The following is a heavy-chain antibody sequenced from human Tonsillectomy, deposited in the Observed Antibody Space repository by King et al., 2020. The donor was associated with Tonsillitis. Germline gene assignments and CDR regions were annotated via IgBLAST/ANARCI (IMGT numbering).Heavy chain of an antibody. D-gene: IGHD6-19*01. J-gene: IGHJ4*02. CDR2: IIPVVGAA. V-gene: IGHV1-69*06. CDR1: GGPFTSHA. Sequence: VQLVESGAEVKKPGSSVKVSCQASGGPFTSHAISWVRQAPGQGLAWMGRIIPVVGAANYAQKFQGRVTITADKSTSTAYMELSSLRSDDSAVYYCATGRSSSGWYLDYGGQGTLVTVSS. CDR3: ATGRSSSGWYLDY.